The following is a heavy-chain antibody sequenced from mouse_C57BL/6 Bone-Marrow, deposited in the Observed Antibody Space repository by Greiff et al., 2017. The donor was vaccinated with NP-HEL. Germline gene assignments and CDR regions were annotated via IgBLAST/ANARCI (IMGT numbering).Heavy chain of an antibody. CDR1: GFTFSSYA. CDR3: TWGGFSSWFAY. V-gene: IGHV5-9-1*02. J-gene: IGHJ3*01. D-gene: IGHD4-1*01. Sequence: EVMLVESGEGLVKPGGSLKLSCAASGFTFSSYAMSWVRQTPEKRLEWVAYISSGGDYIYYADTVKGRFTISRDNARNTLYLQMSSLKSEDTAMYYCTWGGFSSWFAYWGQGTLVTVSA. CDR2: ISSGGDYI.